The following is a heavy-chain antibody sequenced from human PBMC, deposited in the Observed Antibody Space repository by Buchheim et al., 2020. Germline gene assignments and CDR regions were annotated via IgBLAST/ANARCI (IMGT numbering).Heavy chain of an antibody. Sequence: QVQLVESGGGVVQPGRSLRLSCAASGFTFSSYGMHWVRQAPGKGREWVAVIWYDGSNKYYADSVKGRFTISRDNSKNTLYLQMNSLRAEDTAVYYCARALCGGDCYTDYWGQGTL. D-gene: IGHD2-21*02. V-gene: IGHV3-33*01. CDR1: GFTFSSYG. CDR3: ARALCGGDCYTDY. J-gene: IGHJ4*02. CDR2: IWYDGSNK.